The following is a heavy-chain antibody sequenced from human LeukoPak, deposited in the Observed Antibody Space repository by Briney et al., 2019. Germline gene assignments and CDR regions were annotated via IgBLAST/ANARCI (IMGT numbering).Heavy chain of an antibody. CDR3: ARVLTTVTRNWYFDL. Sequence: SETLSLICSVSGGSISGYYWSWIRQPAGKGLEWIGRIYTSGSTNYNPSLKSRVTMSVDTSKNQFSLKLSSVTAADTAVYYCARVLTTVTRNWYFDLWGRGTLVTVSS. CDR2: IYTSGST. D-gene: IGHD4-17*01. V-gene: IGHV4-4*07. J-gene: IGHJ2*01. CDR1: GGSISGYY.